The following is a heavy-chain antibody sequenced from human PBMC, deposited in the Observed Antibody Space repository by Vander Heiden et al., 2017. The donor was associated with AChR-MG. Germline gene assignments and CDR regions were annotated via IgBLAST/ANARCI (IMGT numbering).Heavy chain of an antibody. CDR2: IYTSGST. V-gene: IGHV4-61*02. J-gene: IGHJ2*01. CDR3: ARGAAEQWLVRWYFDL. Sequence: QVQLQESGPGLVKPSQTLSLTCTVPGSSISSGSYYWSWIRQPAGKGLEWIGRIYTSGSTNYNPSLKSRVTISVDTSKNQCSLKLSSVTAADTAVYYCARGAAEQWLVRWYFDLWGRGTLVTVSS. D-gene: IGHD6-19*01. CDR1: GSSISSGSYY.